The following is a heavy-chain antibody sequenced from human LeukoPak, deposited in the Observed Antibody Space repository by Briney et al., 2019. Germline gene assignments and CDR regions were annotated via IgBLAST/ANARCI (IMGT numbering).Heavy chain of an antibody. CDR3: ARDSAAYGSPYYYYGMDV. V-gene: IGHV3-30*04. Sequence: GGSLRLSCAASGFTFSSYAMHWVRQAPGKGLEWVAVISYDGSNKYYADSVKGRFTISRDNSKNTLYLQMNSLRAEDTAVYYCARDSAAYGSPYYYYGMDVWGQGTTVTVSS. CDR2: ISYDGSNK. J-gene: IGHJ6*02. D-gene: IGHD3-16*01. CDR1: GFTFSSYA.